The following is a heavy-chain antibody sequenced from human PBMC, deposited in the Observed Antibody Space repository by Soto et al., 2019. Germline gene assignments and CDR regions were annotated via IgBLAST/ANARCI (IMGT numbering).Heavy chain of an antibody. CDR2: LYSDGRT. Sequence: DVQLVETGGGLIQPGGSLRLSCAASGFIVSSSYMSWVRQAPGKGLEWVSVLYSDGRTYYADSVKGRFTIPRDNSKNTLYLKMNSLSAEDTAVYYCARCSGWYGQCYFDCWGQGTLVTVSS. CDR1: GFIVSSSY. D-gene: IGHD6-13*01. CDR3: ARCSGWYGQCYFDC. V-gene: IGHV3-53*02. J-gene: IGHJ4*02.